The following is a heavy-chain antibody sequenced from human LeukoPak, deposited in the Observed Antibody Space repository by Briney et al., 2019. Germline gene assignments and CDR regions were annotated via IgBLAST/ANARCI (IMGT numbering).Heavy chain of an antibody. CDR2: IGISSAT. V-gene: IGHV3-21*05. CDR1: GFTFSSYS. D-gene: IGHD3-3*01. Sequence: GGSLRLSCAASGFTFSSYSLNWVRQAPGEGLEWVSYIGISSATYYADSVKGRFTISRDNAKDSLYLQMNSLRAEDTAVYYCARDPNYDFWSGYYVAYFDYWGQGTLVTVSS. J-gene: IGHJ4*02. CDR3: ARDPNYDFWSGYYVAYFDY.